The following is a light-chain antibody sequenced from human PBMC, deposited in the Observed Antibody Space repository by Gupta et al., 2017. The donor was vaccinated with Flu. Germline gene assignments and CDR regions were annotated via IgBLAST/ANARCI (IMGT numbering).Light chain of an antibody. J-gene: IGKJ2*01. Sequence: DTVMTQTPLSLSVTPGQPASISCKSGQSLLHGDGRTYLHWYLQKAVHPPQLLIHEVSNRFPAVPDRFSGRRSGTDFTLKIIRVDAEDVGVYYCRQSIELPYTLGQGTKLEIK. CDR3: RQSIELPYT. CDR2: EVS. V-gene: IGKV2D-29*01. CDR1: QSLLHGDGRTY.